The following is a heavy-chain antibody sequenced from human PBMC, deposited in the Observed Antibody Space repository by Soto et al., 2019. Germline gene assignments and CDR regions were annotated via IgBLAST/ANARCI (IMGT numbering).Heavy chain of an antibody. D-gene: IGHD3-22*01. Sequence: GGSLRLCCAASGFTFSYYALHWVRRAPGKGLEWVSSISGIRDYIRYADSVKGRFTISRDNAKTSLHLQMNSLTAEDTAVYYCAREGVHNYNEYYFDYWGQGTLVTVYS. CDR2: ISGIRDYI. CDR1: GFTFSYYA. V-gene: IGHV3-21*06. J-gene: IGHJ4*02. CDR3: AREGVHNYNEYYFDY.